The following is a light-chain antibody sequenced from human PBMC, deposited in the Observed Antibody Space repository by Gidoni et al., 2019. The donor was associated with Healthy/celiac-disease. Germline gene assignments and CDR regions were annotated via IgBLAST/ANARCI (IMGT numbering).Light chain of an antibody. Sequence: SYVLTQPPSVSLAPGQTARLTCGGNNLGSKRVHWYQQKPGQAPVLVVYDDSDRPSGIPERFSGSNSGNTATLTISRVEACDEADYYCQVWDSSSDHYVFGTGTKVTVL. CDR2: DDS. CDR3: QVWDSSSDHYV. J-gene: IGLJ1*01. V-gene: IGLV3-21*02. CDR1: NLGSKR.